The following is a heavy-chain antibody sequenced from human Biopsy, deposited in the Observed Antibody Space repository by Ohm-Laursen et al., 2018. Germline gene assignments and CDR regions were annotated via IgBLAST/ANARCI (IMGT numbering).Heavy chain of an antibody. CDR2: IQKDGNGK. D-gene: IGHD3-22*01. Sequence: GSLRLSCTASGFTFSSYDMTWVRQAPGKGLEWVANIQKDGNGKYYVDSVKGRFTISRDNDKNSLSLQMTNLRAEDTAVYYCARGSHYYDGSGFYSFDNWGQGTLVTVSS. V-gene: IGHV3-7*04. CDR1: GFTFSSYD. J-gene: IGHJ4*02. CDR3: ARGSHYYDGSGFYSFDN.